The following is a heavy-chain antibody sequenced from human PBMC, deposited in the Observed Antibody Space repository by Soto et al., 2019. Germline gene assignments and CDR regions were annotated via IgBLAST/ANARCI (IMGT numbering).Heavy chain of an antibody. CDR1: GGSIYTYY. CDR2: ISDGGST. Sequence: SETLSLTCNVSGGSIYTYYWNWIRQSPGKGLEWIGYISDGGSTNYNPSLKSRVTISVDTSKKQVSLKLSSVTAADTAVYYCARSATSHDYGDYYATFDYWGQGTLVTVSS. J-gene: IGHJ4*02. D-gene: IGHD4-17*01. CDR3: ARSATSHDYGDYYATFDY. V-gene: IGHV4-59*01.